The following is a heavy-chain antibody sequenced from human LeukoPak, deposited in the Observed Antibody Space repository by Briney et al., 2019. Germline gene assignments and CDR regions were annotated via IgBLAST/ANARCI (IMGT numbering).Heavy chain of an antibody. D-gene: IGHD3-9*01. CDR1: GGSISSSSYY. Sequence: SETLSLTCTVSGGSISSSSYYWSWIRQSPGKGLEWIGEINDSGSINYNPSLKSRVTLSMDTSKNQFSLKLTSVTAADMAVYYCARGLYYDDLTGYIGARGRFDPWGQGTLVAVSS. V-gene: IGHV4-39*07. J-gene: IGHJ5*02. CDR2: INDSGSI. CDR3: ARGLYYDDLTGYIGARGRFDP.